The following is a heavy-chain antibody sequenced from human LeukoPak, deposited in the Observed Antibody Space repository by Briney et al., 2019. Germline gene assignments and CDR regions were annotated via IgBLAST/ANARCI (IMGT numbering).Heavy chain of an antibody. CDR2: ISSNGGST. D-gene: IGHD5-12*01. CDR1: GFTFSSYA. CDR3: ARDGRGYDCFDY. Sequence: GGSLRLSCAASGFTFSSYAMHWVRQAPGKGLEYVSAISSNGGSTYYANSVKGRFTISRDNSKNTLYLQMGSLRAEDTAVYYCARDGRGYDCFDYWGQGTLVTVSS. V-gene: IGHV3-64*01. J-gene: IGHJ4*02.